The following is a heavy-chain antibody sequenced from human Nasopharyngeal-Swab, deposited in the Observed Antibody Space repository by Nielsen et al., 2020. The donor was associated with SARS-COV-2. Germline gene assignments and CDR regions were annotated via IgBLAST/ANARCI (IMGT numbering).Heavy chain of an antibody. CDR1: GFTFRSHA. CDR2: ISFGGVST. J-gene: IGHJ4*02. Sequence: GRSLRLSCAASGFTFRSHAMSWVRQAPGKGLEWVSGISFGGVSTYYADSVKGRFTISRDNSKNTLFLQMNSLRAEDTALYYCAKVGGGVGYWGQGTLVTVSS. CDR3: AKVGGGVGY. V-gene: IGHV3-23*01. D-gene: IGHD3-16*01.